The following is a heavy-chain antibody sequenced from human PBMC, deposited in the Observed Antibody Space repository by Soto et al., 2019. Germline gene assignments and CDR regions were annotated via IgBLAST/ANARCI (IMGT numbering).Heavy chain of an antibody. V-gene: IGHV4-34*01. Sequence: SETLSLTCTVYGGSFSDYSWSWIRQPPGKGLEWIGETNHSGSTNYNSSLKSRVTILVDTSKNQFSLNLSSVTAADTAVYYCARTDDFTSFDPWGQGTLVTVSS. D-gene: IGHD3-3*01. CDR1: GGSFSDYS. CDR2: TNHSGST. CDR3: ARTDDFTSFDP. J-gene: IGHJ5*02.